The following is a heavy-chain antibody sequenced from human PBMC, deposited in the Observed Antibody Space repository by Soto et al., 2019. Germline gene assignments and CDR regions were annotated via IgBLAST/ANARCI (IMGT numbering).Heavy chain of an antibody. CDR1: GFTFSNAW. Sequence: GGSLRLSCAASGFTFSNAWMNWVRQAPGKGLEWVGRIKSKTDGGTTDYAAPVKGRFTISRDDSKNTLYLQMNSLKTEDTAVYYCTTDYYCSGGSCYLYYYYYGMDVWGQGTTVTVSS. V-gene: IGHV3-15*07. J-gene: IGHJ6*02. CDR2: IKSKTDGGTT. CDR3: TTDYYCSGGSCYLYYYYYGMDV. D-gene: IGHD2-15*01.